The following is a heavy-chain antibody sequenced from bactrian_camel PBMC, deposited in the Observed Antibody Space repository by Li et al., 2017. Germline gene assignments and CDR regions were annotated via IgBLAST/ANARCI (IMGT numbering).Heavy chain of an antibody. V-gene: IGHV3S53*01. J-gene: IGHJ4*01. CDR1: DTYSIYS. CDR3: AADLGGSLQSGGYCYRGRENRL. Sequence: QVQLVESGGGSVQVGGSLRLSCVASDTYSIYSMAWFRQAQGKEREAVAAIDGNGRTSYVDSVKGRFTASQDNAKNTFYLQMNSLKFEDTAMYYCAADLGGSLQSGGYCYRGRENRLWGQGTQVTVS. D-gene: IGHD2*01. CDR2: IDGNGRT.